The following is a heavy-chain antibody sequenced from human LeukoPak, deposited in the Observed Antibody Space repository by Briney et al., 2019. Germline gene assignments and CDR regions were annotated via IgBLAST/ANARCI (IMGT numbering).Heavy chain of an antibody. V-gene: IGHV4-4*02. CDR1: SGSISSSNW. D-gene: IGHD1-20*01. CDR2: ISHSGST. Sequence: SETLSLTCAVSSGSISSSNWWSWVRQPPGKGLEWIGEISHSGSTNYNPSLKTRVTISADKSKNQFSLKLSAVTAADTAVYSCARSIIGTRSKFDYWGQGTLVTVSS. J-gene: IGHJ4*02. CDR3: ARSIIGTRSKFDY.